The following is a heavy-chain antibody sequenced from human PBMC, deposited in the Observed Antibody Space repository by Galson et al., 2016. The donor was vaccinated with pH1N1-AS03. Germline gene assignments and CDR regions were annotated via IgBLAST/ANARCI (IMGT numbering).Heavy chain of an antibody. CDR1: GFTFSTYW. J-gene: IGHJ4*01. CDR2: MNQGGSER. V-gene: IGHV3-7*03. D-gene: IGHD3-16*01. Sequence: SLRLSCAASGFTFSTYWMSWVRQAPGKGLEWVASMNQGGSERYYVDSVKGRFTIFKDNRRNFVDLEMHSLTSEDSALYYCARDMNRFDYWGQGTRVTVSS. CDR3: ARDMNRFDY.